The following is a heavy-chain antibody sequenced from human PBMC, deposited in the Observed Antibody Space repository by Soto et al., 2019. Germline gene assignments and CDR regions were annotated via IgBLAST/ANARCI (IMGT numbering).Heavy chain of an antibody. CDR3: ARDLDVVVPAASLEDYYYYYGMDV. CDR1: GYTFTSYG. D-gene: IGHD2-2*01. V-gene: IGHV1-18*04. J-gene: IGHJ6*02. CDR2: ISAYNGNT. Sequence: ASVKVSCKASGYTFTSYGISWVRQAPGQGLEWMGWISAYNGNTNYAQKLQGRVTMTTDTSTSTAYMELRSLRSDDTAVYYCARDLDVVVPAASLEDYYYYYGMDVWGQGTTVTVSS.